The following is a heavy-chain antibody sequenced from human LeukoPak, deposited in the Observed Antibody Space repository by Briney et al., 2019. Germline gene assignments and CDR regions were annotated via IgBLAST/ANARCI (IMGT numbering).Heavy chain of an antibody. CDR2: IFHTGST. CDR1: DYSISSGSF. J-gene: IGHJ3*01. CDR3: AREATTDAFDF. Sequence: SETLSLTCTVSDYSISSGSFWGWIRQPPGKGLEWIGSIFHTGSTYYNPSLKSPVTISVDTSRNQFSLKLSSVTAADTAVYYCAREATTDAFDFWGRGTMVTVSS. D-gene: IGHD1-26*01. V-gene: IGHV4-38-2*02.